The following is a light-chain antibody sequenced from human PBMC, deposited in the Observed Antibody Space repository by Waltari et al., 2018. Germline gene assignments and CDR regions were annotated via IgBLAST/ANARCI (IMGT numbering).Light chain of an antibody. Sequence: EIVMTQSPATLSVSPGERATLSCRASQSVSSNLAWYQQKPGQAPRLLIYCASTRATGIPARFSCSWSGTEFTLTISSLQSEDFAVYYCQQYNNWPPLTFGGGTKVEIK. V-gene: IGKV3-15*01. CDR2: CAS. CDR1: QSVSSN. CDR3: QQYNNWPPLT. J-gene: IGKJ4*01.